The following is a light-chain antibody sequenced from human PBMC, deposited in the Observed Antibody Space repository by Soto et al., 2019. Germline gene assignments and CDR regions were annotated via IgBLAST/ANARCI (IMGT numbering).Light chain of an antibody. CDR2: GAS. CDR3: QQYGSSPRT. Sequence: EIVFPQAPGTLSLSKGEGARLSCRASRGVSANYLAWYQQKPGQAPTLLIYGASIRAAGIPDRFSGSGSGTDFTLTIRRLEPDDFAVYYFQQYGSSPRTFGQGTKVDIK. J-gene: IGKJ1*01. V-gene: IGKV3-20*01. CDR1: RGVSANY.